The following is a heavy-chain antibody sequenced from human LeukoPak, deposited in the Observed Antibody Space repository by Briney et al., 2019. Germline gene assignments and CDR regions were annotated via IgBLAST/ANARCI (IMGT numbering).Heavy chain of an antibody. D-gene: IGHD3-10*01. CDR1: GFTFSSYG. J-gene: IGHJ6*03. CDR2: IRYDGSNK. Sequence: GGSLRLSCAASGFTFSSYGMHWVRQAPGKGLEWVAFIRYDGSNKYYADSVKGRFTVSRDNSKNTLYLQMNSLRAEDTAVYYCARTRDLDYYYMDVWGRGTTVTISS. V-gene: IGHV3-30*02. CDR3: ARTRDLDYYYMDV.